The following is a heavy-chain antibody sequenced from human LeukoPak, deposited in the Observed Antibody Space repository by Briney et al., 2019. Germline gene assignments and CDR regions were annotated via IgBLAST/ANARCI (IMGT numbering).Heavy chain of an antibody. CDR2: ISSSSTTR. J-gene: IGHJ4*02. Sequence: GGSLRLSCAASGFTFSSYAMSWVRQAPGKGLEWVSHISSSSTTRYYADSVKGRFTISRDNAKNSLYLQMNSLRDEDSAVYYCARDPHIAAAGTIFDYWGQGTLVTVSS. V-gene: IGHV3-48*02. CDR1: GFTFSSYA. CDR3: ARDPHIAAAGTIFDY. D-gene: IGHD6-13*01.